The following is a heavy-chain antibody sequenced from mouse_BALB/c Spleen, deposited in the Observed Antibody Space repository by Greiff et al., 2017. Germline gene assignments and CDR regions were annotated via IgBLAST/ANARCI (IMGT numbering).Heavy chain of an antibody. CDR1: GFTFSSFG. V-gene: IGHV5-17*02. D-gene: IGHD1-1*02. CDR2: ISSGIGTI. Sequence: EVMLVESGGGLVQPGGSRKLSCAASGFTFSSFGMHWVRQAPEKGLEWVAYISSGIGTIYYANTVKGRFTISRDNPKNTLFLQMTSLRSEDTAMYYCARSVYGHYVDYWGQGTTLTVSS. CDR3: ARSVYGHYVDY. J-gene: IGHJ2*01.